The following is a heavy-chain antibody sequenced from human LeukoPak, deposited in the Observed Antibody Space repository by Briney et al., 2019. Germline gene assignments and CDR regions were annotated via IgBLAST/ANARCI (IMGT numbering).Heavy chain of an antibody. CDR3: ARDPNYYDSPELDY. V-gene: IGHV1-2*06. D-gene: IGHD3-22*01. CDR2: INPNSGGT. CDR1: GYTFTGYY. Sequence: ASVKVSCKASGYTFTGYYMHWVRQAPGQGLEWMGRINPNSGGTNYAQKFQGRVTMTRDTSISTAYMELSRLRSDDTAVYYCARDPNYYDSPELDYWGQGTLVTVSS. J-gene: IGHJ4*02.